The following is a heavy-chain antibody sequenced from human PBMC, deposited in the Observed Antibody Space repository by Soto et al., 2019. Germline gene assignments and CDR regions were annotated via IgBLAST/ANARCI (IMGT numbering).Heavy chain of an antibody. CDR2: IYYSGST. V-gene: IGHV4-30-4*01. D-gene: IGHD6-13*01. J-gene: IGHJ4*02. CDR3: ASRHSSPYFDY. Sequence: PSETLSLTCTVSGGSISSGDYYLRWIRQPPGKGLEWIGSIYYSGSTYYNPSLKSRVTISVDTSKNQFSLKLNSVTAADTAVYYCASRHSSPYFDYWGQGTLVTVS. CDR1: GGSISSGDYY.